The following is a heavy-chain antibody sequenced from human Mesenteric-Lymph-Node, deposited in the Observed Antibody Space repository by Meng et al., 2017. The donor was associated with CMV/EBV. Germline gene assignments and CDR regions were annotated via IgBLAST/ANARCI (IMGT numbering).Heavy chain of an antibody. CDR1: GGSITSYY. CDR3: ARVRSGSYSWAFDI. Sequence: SETLSLTCTVSGGSITSYYWSWIRQPPGKGLEWIGYSSYRGATYYNPSLKSRVTVSVDTSNNQFSLRLRSVTAADTAIYYCARVRSGSYSWAFDIWGQGTMVTVSS. J-gene: IGHJ3*02. D-gene: IGHD1-26*01. V-gene: IGHV4-59*01. CDR2: SSYRGAT.